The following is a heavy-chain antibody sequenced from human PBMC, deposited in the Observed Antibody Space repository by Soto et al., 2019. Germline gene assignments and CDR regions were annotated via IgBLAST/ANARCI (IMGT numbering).Heavy chain of an antibody. J-gene: IGHJ4*02. CDR3: ASSNYYDSSGYYYFDY. CDR1: GGSISSGGYS. CDR2: IYHSGST. D-gene: IGHD3-22*01. Sequence: KPSETLSLTCAVSGGSISSGGYSWSWIRQPPGKGLEWIGYIYHSGSTYYNPSLKSRVTISVDRSKNQFSLKLSSVTAADTAVYYCASSNYYDSSGYYYFDYWGQGTLVTVSS. V-gene: IGHV4-30-2*01.